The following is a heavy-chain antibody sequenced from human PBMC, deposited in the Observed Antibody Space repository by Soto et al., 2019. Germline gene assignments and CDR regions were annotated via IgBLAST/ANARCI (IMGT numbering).Heavy chain of an antibody. CDR1: GGSVNGYY. CDR2: INHTRGT. CDR3: ATRITVFGLLIPPFDP. J-gene: IGHJ5*02. V-gene: IGHV4-34*01. Sequence: PSETLSLTCAVYGGSVNGYYWNLIRHPPGKGLEWIGEINHTRGTHYNPSLKSRVTMSVDTSKNQFSLRLSSVTAADTAIYYCATRITVFGLLIPPFDPWGQGTQVTVSS. D-gene: IGHD3-3*01.